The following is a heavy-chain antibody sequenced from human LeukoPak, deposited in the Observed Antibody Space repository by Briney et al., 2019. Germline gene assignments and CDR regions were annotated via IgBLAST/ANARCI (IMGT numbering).Heavy chain of an antibody. CDR3: AKRAEIFGVVDDAFDI. V-gene: IGHV3-23*01. D-gene: IGHD3-3*01. J-gene: IGHJ3*02. CDR2: ISGSGGST. Sequence: GGSLRLSCAASGFTFSSYAMSWVRQAPGKGLEWVSAISGSGGSTYYADSVKDRFTISRDNSKNTLYLQMNSLRAEDTAVYYCAKRAEIFGVVDDAFDIWAKGQWSPSLQ. CDR1: GFTFSSYA.